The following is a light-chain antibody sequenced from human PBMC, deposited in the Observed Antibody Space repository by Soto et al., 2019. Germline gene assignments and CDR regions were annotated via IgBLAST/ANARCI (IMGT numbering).Light chain of an antibody. J-gene: IGLJ3*02. CDR3: SAYTARITPV. Sequence: QSVLTQPASVSGSAGQSITISCSGTMRDVGAYNLVSWYQQHPGTAPKLIIYEVRNRPSGISSRFSGSRSGNTASLTISGLQPEDDGDYYCSAYTARITPVFGGGT. CDR2: EVR. V-gene: IGLV2-14*01. CDR1: MRDVGAYNL.